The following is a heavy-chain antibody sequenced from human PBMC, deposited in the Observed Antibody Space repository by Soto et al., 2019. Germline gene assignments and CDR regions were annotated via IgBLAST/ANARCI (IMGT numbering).Heavy chain of an antibody. V-gene: IGHV6-1*01. Sequence: QVPLQQSGPGLLQPSQTLPLTCAISGDSVSSNGVAWNWIRQSPSRGLAWLGRTYYSSKWSNDYALAVRSRITINPATYKNHFSLQLNSVPPEETAVYYCARGKYSSFDIWGQGTTVTVSS. CDR1: GDSVSSNGVA. CDR2: TYYSSKWSN. J-gene: IGHJ3*02. CDR3: ARGKYSSFDI. D-gene: IGHD6-13*01.